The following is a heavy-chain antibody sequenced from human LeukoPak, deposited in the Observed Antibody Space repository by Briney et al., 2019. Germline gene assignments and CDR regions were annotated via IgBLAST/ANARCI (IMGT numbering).Heavy chain of an antibody. CDR3: AGISGGGAFDI. V-gene: IGHV4-59*08. D-gene: IGHD2-15*01. Sequence: SETLSLTCAVYGGSFSGYYWSWIRQPPGKGLEWIGYIYYSGSTNYNPSLKSRVTISVDTSKNQFSLKLSSVTAADTAVYYCAGISGGGAFDIWGQGTMVTVSS. CDR1: GGSFSGYY. CDR2: IYYSGST. J-gene: IGHJ3*02.